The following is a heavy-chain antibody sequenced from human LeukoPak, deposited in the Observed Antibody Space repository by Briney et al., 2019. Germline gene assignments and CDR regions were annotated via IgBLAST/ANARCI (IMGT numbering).Heavy chain of an antibody. CDR3: AKDLDYGDYADD. V-gene: IGHV3-9*01. D-gene: IGHD4-17*01. J-gene: IGHJ4*02. Sequence: PGRSLRLSCAASGFTFDDYAMHWVRQAPGKGLEWVSGISWNSGSIGYADSVKGRFTISRDNSKNTLYLQMNSLRAEDTAVYYCAKDLDYGDYADDWGQGTLVTVSS. CDR1: GFTFDDYA. CDR2: ISWNSGSI.